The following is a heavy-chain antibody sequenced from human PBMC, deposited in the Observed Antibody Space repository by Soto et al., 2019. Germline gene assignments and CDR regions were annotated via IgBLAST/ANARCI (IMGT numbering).Heavy chain of an antibody. CDR3: ARSRSXSSILSTQYYYYYGMDV. CDR2: IIPIFGTA. CDR1: GGTFSSYA. Sequence: SVKVSCKASGGTFSSYAISWVRQAPGQGLEWMGGIIPIFGTANYAQKFQGRVTITADESTSTAYMELSSLRSEDTAVYYCARSRSXSSILSTQYYYYYGMDVWGQGTTVTVSS. J-gene: IGHJ6*02. D-gene: IGHD6-6*01. V-gene: IGHV1-69*13.